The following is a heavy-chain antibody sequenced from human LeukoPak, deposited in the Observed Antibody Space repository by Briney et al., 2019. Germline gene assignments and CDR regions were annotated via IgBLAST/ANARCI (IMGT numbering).Heavy chain of an antibody. J-gene: IGHJ4*02. CDR2: ISYDGSNK. D-gene: IGHD4-23*01. V-gene: IGHV3-30*01. Sequence: GGSLRLSCAASGFTFSSYAMHWVRQAPGKGLEGVAVISYDGSNKYYADSVKGRFTISRDNSKNTLYLQMNSLRAEDTAVYYCARGLGGSHRDGIDYWGQGTLVTVSS. CDR3: ARGLGGSHRDGIDY. CDR1: GFTFSSYA.